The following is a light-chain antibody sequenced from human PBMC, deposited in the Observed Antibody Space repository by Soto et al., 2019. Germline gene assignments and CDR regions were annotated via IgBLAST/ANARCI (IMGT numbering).Light chain of an antibody. V-gene: IGLV1-44*01. CDR1: SSNIGSHT. Sequence: QSVLTQPPSASGTPGQTIAISCSGGSSNIGSHTVNWYQQLPGTAPSLLIYSNTQRPSGVPDRFSGSKSGTSASLAISGLQSEYEGDYYCAACDDSLNGVVFGGGTKVTVL. CDR2: SNT. CDR3: AACDDSLNGVV. J-gene: IGLJ2*01.